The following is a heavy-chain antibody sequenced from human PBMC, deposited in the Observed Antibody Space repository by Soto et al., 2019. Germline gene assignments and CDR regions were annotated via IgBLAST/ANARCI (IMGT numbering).Heavy chain of an antibody. CDR2: IYYSGST. V-gene: IGHV4-30-4*01. J-gene: IGHJ6*02. CDR3: AREWAKDFWSGYYDYYYGMDV. CDR1: GGSISSGDYY. D-gene: IGHD3-3*01. Sequence: SETLSLTCTVSGGSISSGDYYWSWIRQPPGKGLEWIGYIYYSGSTYYNPSLESRVTISVDTSKNQFSLKLSSVTAADMAVYYCAREWAKDFWSGYYDYYYGMDVWGQGTTVTVSS.